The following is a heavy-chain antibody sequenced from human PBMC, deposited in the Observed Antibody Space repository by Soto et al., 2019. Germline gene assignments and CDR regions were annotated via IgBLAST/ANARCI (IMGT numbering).Heavy chain of an antibody. J-gene: IGHJ4*02. Sequence: QITLKESGPTLVKPTETLTLTCTFSGFSLSTRGAGVGWIRQPPGKALEWLALFFWNDDKRYSPSLKSRLTVTKDPSKNKGILTSTNMDPVATATYSGAPRRGASDSGGNFAYWGRGTLVTVSS. CDR1: GFSLSTRGAG. CDR3: APRRGASDSGGNFAY. D-gene: IGHD3-10*01. CDR2: FFWNDDK. V-gene: IGHV2-5*01.